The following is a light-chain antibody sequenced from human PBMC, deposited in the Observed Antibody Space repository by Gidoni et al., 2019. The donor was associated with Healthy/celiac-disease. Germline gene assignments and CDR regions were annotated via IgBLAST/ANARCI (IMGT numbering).Light chain of an antibody. CDR1: QSVSSSY. J-gene: IGKJ2*01. V-gene: IGKV3-20*01. Sequence: ELVLTQSPGTLSLSPGERATLSCRASQSVSSSYLAWYQQKPGQAPRLLIYGASSGSGTDFTLTISRLEPEDFAVYYCQQYGSSPRYTFGQGTKLEIK. CDR3: QQYGSSPRYT. CDR2: GAS.